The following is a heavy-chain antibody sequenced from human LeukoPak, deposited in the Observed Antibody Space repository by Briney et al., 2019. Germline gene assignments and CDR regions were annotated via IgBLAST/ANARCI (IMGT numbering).Heavy chain of an antibody. CDR2: ISYDGSNK. J-gene: IGHJ4*02. CDR3: ARDPARSYSSSWYRNQCFDY. CDR1: GFTFSSYA. Sequence: GGSLRLSCAASGFTFSSYAMHWVRQAPGKGLEWVAVISYDGSNKYYADSVKGRFTISRDNSKNTLYLQMNSLRAEDTAVYYCARDPARSYSSSWYRNQCFDYWGQGTLVTVSS. V-gene: IGHV3-30-3*01. D-gene: IGHD6-13*01.